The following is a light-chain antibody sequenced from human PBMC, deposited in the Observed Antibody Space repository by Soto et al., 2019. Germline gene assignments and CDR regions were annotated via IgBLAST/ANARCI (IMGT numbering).Light chain of an antibody. Sequence: QSVLTQPASVSGSPGQSITISCTGTSSDVGSYNLVSWYQQHPGKAPKLMIYEGSKRPSGVSNRFSGSKSGNTASLTISRLQAEDEADYYCCSYAGSSTSPWVFGGGTKLTVL. V-gene: IGLV2-23*01. CDR3: CSYAGSSTSPWV. CDR1: SSDVGSYNL. J-gene: IGLJ3*02. CDR2: EGS.